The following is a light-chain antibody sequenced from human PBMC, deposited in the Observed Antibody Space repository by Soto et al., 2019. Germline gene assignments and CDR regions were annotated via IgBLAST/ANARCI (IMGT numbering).Light chain of an antibody. Sequence: DIQMTQSPSTLSAPAGDRVTITCRASNSIISWLSWYQQKPGKAPKLLIYDASNLDSGVPSRFSGSGSGTALSLPISKLQPDDCATFYCQQYDRYWTVGQGNNVDI. V-gene: IGKV1-5*01. J-gene: IGKJ1*01. CDR2: DAS. CDR3: QQYDRYWT. CDR1: NSIISW.